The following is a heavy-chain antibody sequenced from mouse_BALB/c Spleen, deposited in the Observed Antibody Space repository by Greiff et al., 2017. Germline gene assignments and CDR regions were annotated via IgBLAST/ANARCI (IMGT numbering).Heavy chain of an antibody. CDR2: IDPANGNT. Sequence: VQLKESGAELVKPGASVKLSCTASGFNIKDTYMHWVKQRPEQGLEWIGRIDPANGNTKYDPKFQGKATITADTSSNTAYLQLSSLTSEDTAVYYCARRSITKAMDYWGQGTSVTVSS. D-gene: IGHD1-2*01. CDR1: GFNIKDTY. V-gene: IGHV14-3*02. CDR3: ARRSITKAMDY. J-gene: IGHJ4*01.